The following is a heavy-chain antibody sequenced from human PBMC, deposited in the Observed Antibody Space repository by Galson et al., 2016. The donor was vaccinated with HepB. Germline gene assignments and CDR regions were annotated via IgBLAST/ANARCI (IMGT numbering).Heavy chain of an antibody. CDR1: GDSVSSQSAA. Sequence: CAISGDSVSSQSAAWNWIRHSPSRGLEWLGRTYHTSNWYSDYAVSVKSRITINPDTSNNQFSLQLNSVTPEDTAVYYCARGHLVVPFSFYFDYWGQGTLVTVSS. CDR3: ARGHLVVPFSFYFDY. D-gene: IGHD2-15*01. CDR2: TYHTSNWYS. J-gene: IGHJ4*02. V-gene: IGHV6-1*01.